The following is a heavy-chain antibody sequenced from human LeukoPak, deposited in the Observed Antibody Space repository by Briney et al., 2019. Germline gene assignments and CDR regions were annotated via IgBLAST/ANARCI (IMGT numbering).Heavy chain of an antibody. Sequence: GESLKISCKGSGYSFTSYWIGWARQMPGKGLEWMGIIYPGDSDTRYSPSFQGQVTISADKSISTAYLQWSSLKASDTAMYYCARHDRLSMTSPYSSWGQGTLVIVSA. V-gene: IGHV5-51*01. CDR3: ARHDRLSMTSPYSS. J-gene: IGHJ5*02. CDR2: IYPGDSDT. CDR1: GYSFTSYW. D-gene: IGHD2/OR15-2a*01.